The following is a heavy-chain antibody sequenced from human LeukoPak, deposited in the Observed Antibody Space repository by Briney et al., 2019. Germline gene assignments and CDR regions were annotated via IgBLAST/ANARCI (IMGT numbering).Heavy chain of an antibody. CDR1: GFTFSSYW. J-gene: IGHJ3*02. CDR3: ARVMYYYDSSGYRAFDI. D-gene: IGHD3-22*01. CDR2: IKQDGSEK. Sequence: AGGSLRLSCAASGFTFSSYWMSWVRQAPGKGLEWVANIKQDGSEKYYVDSVKGRFTISRDNAKNSLYLQMNSLRAEDTAVYYCARVMYYYDSSGYRAFDIWGQGTMVTVSS. V-gene: IGHV3-7*01.